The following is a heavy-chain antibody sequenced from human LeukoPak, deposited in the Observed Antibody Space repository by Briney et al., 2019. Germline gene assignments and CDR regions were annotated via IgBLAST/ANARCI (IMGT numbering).Heavy chain of an antibody. V-gene: IGHV3-21*04. CDR2: ISSSSTYI. CDR1: GFIFSSYN. J-gene: IGHJ4*02. Sequence: PGGSLRLSCAASGFIFSSYNMNWVRQAPGKGLEWVSSISSSSTYIYYADSVKGRFTITRDNAKNTLYLQMNNLRGEDTAVYYCAKDPFRFTSRSGAYYFDYWGQGTLVTVSS. CDR3: AKDPFRFTSRSGAYYFDY. D-gene: IGHD6-13*01.